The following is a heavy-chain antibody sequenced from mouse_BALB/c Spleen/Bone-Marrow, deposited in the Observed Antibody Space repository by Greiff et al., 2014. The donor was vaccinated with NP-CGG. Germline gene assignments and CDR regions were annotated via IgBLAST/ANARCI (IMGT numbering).Heavy chain of an antibody. CDR3: ARSGNAMDY. V-gene: IGHV1-5*01. D-gene: IGHD1-1*02. Sequence: VQLKESGTVLARPGASVKMSCKASGYTFTSYWMHWVKQRPGQGLEWIGAIYPGISDTSYNQKFKGKAKLTAVTSTSTAYMELSSVTNEDSAVYYCARSGNAMDYWGQGTSVTVSS. J-gene: IGHJ4*01. CDR1: GYTFTSYW. CDR2: IYPGISDT.